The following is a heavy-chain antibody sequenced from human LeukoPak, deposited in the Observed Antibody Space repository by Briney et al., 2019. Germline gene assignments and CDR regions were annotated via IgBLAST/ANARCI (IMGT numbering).Heavy chain of an antibody. V-gene: IGHV5-51*01. D-gene: IGHD1-26*01. CDR1: GYSFTSHW. J-gene: IGHJ4*02. CDR2: IYPGNSDI. Sequence: PGESLKISCKGSGYSFTSHWIGWVRQMSGRGLEWMAIIYPGNSDIRYGPSFQGQVTISADKSINTAYLQWSSLRASDSAMYYRARYSIVDLISAGWVDSWGQGTLVTVSS. CDR3: ARYSIVDLISAGWVDS.